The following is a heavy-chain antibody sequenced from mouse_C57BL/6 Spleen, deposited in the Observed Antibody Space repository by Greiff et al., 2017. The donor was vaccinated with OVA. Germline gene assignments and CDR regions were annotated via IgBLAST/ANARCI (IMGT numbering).Heavy chain of an antibody. Sequence: VQLQQSGAELVRPGTSVKMSCKASGYTFTNYWIGWAKQRPGHGLEWIGDIYPGGGYTNYNEKFKGKATLTADKSSSPAYMQFSSLTSEDSAIYYCARGGDYDYDQAWFAYWGQGTLVTVSA. V-gene: IGHV1-63*01. CDR1: GYTFTNYW. CDR3: ARGGDYDYDQAWFAY. CDR2: IYPGGGYT. J-gene: IGHJ3*01. D-gene: IGHD2-4*01.